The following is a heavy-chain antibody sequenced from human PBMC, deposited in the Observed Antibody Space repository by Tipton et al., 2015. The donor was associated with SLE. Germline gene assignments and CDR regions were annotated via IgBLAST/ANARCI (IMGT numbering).Heavy chain of an antibody. CDR2: LFYGGRT. J-gene: IGHJ5*02. V-gene: IGHV4-39*07. Sequence: TLSLTCSVSGGSISSSGFYWGWIRQPPGKGLEWIGSLFYGGRTYYNPSLKGRVTLSLESSKNQFSLKLTSVTAADTAVYYCARGPPFMEWERNWFDPWGQGTQVTVSS. CDR1: GGSISSSGFY. CDR3: ARGPPFMEWERNWFDP. D-gene: IGHD3-3*02.